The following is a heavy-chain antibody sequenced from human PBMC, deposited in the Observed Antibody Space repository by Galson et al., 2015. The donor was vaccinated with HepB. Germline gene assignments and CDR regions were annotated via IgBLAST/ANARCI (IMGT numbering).Heavy chain of an antibody. V-gene: IGHV1-46*01. CDR2: INPSGGST. CDR1: GYTFTSYY. J-gene: IGHJ5*02. D-gene: IGHD4-11*01. CDR3: ARGVTNSNYEGFWFDP. Sequence: SVKVSCKASGYTFTSYYMHWVRQAPGQGLEWMGIINPSGGSTSYAQKFQGRVTMTRDTSTSTVYMELSSLRSEDTAVYYCARGVTNSNYEGFWFDPWGQGTLVTVSS.